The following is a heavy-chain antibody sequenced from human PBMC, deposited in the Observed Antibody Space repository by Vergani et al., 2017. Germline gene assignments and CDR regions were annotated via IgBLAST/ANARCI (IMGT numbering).Heavy chain of an antibody. J-gene: IGHJ4*02. CDR2: INPNSGGT. CDR1: GYTFTGYY. Sequence: QVQLVQSGAEVKKPGASVKVSCKASGYTFTGYYMHWVRQAPGQGLEWMGWINPNSGGTNYAQKFQGRVTMTRDTSISPADMELSRLRSDDTAVYYCARMYYDILTGYYNALQYWGQGTLVTVSS. V-gene: IGHV1-2*02. CDR3: ARMYYDILTGYYNALQY. D-gene: IGHD3-9*01.